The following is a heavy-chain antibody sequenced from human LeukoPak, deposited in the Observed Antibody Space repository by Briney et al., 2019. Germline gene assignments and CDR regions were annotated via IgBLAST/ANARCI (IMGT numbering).Heavy chain of an antibody. CDR2: IIPIFGTA. J-gene: IGHJ6*02. Sequence: SVKVSYKASGGTFSSYAISWVRQAPGQGLEWMGGIIPIFGTANYAQKFQGRVTITADESTSTAYMELSSLRSEDTAVYYCATGHDSSGYYYYYYGMDVWGQGTTVTVSS. D-gene: IGHD3-22*01. V-gene: IGHV1-69*13. CDR3: ATGHDSSGYYYYYYGMDV. CDR1: GGTFSSYA.